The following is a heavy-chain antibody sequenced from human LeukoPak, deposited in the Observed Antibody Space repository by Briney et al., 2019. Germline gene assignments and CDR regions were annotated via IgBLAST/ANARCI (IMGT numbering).Heavy chain of an antibody. J-gene: IGHJ4*02. D-gene: IGHD3-22*01. CDR2: ISAYNGNT. CDR3: ARSPGLYDSSGYPDY. Sequence: ASVKVSCKASGYTFTSYGISWVRQAPGQGLEWMGWISAYNGNTNYAQKLQGRVTMTTDTSTSTAYMELRSLRSDDTAVYYCARSPGLYDSSGYPDYWGQGTLVTVPS. V-gene: IGHV1-18*01. CDR1: GYTFTSYG.